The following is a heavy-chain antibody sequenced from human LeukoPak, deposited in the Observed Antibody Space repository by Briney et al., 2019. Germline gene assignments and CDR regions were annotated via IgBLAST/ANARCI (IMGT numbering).Heavy chain of an antibody. CDR3: ARAEGLPSGYLGY. V-gene: IGHV4-59*01. J-gene: IGHJ4*02. CDR2: IYCSGST. D-gene: IGHD3-22*01. Sequence: SETLSLTCTVSGGSISSYYWSWIRQPPGKGLEWIGYIYCSGSTNYNPSLKSRATISVDTSKNQFSLKLSSVTAADTAVYYCARAEGLPSGYLGYWGQGTLVTVSS. CDR1: GGSISSYY.